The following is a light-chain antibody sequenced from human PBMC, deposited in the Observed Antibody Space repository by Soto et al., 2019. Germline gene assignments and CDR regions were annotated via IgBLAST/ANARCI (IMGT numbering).Light chain of an antibody. Sequence: EIVLTQSPATLSLSPGERATLSCRASQSVSSYLAWYQQKPGQAPRLLIYDASSRATGIPARFSGSGSGTDFTLTISSLEPEDFAVYYCQKSSSWPVTFGHGTKVEIK. CDR1: QSVSSY. CDR2: DAS. V-gene: IGKV3-11*01. J-gene: IGKJ1*01. CDR3: QKSSSWPVT.